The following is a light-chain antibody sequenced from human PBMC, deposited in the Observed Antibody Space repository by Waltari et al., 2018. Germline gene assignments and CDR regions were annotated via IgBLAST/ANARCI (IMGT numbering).Light chain of an antibody. CDR2: DDS. CDR1: NIGNKI. J-gene: IGLJ2*01. CDR3: QVWDSDSDHVV. Sequence: SYVLTQPPSVSVSPGQTASISCAGNNIGNKIVHWYQQRPGPAPVLVVFDDSDRPSQLPERFSGSNSGTTATLYISRVEAADEADYHCQVWDSDSDHVVFGGGTRLTVL. V-gene: IGLV3-21*02.